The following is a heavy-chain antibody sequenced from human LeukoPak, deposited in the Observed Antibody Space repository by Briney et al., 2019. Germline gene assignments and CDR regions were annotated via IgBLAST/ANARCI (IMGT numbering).Heavy chain of an antibody. D-gene: IGHD3-9*01. CDR2: IKQDGSEK. V-gene: IGHV3-7*01. J-gene: IGHJ4*02. CDR3: AREFYYDILTGYSDGFDY. CDR1: GFTFSNYW. Sequence: GGSLRLSCAASGFTFSNYWMTWFRQTPGKGLEWVANIKQDGSEKYYVDSVKGRFTISRDNAKNSLYLQMNSLRAEDTAVYYCAREFYYDILTGYSDGFDYWGQGTLVTVSS.